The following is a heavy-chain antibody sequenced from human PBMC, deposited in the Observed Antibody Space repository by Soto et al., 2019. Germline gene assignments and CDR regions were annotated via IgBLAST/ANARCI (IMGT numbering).Heavy chain of an antibody. CDR3: ARFHREYMVRGVITP. J-gene: IGHJ5*02. D-gene: IGHD3-10*01. CDR2: IYSGGST. Sequence: EVQLVETGGGLIQPGGSLRLSCAASGFTVSSNYMSWVRQAPGKGLEWVSVIYSGGSTYYADSVKGRFTISRDNSKNTLYLQMNSLRAEDTAVYYCARFHREYMVRGVITPWGQGTLVTVSS. CDR1: GFTVSSNY. V-gene: IGHV3-53*02.